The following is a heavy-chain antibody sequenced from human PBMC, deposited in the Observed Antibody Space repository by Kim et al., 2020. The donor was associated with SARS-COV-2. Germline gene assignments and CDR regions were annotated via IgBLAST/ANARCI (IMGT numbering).Heavy chain of an antibody. J-gene: IGHJ5*02. CDR3: ARMVVVVPAAKLGWFDP. Sequence: SVKVSCKASGGTFSSYAISWVRQAPGQGLEWMGGIIPIFGTANYAQKFQGRVTITADESTSTAHMELSSLRSEDTAVYYCARMVVVVPAAKLGWFDPWGQGTLVTVSS. D-gene: IGHD2-2*01. V-gene: IGHV1-69*13. CDR2: IIPIFGTA. CDR1: GGTFSSYA.